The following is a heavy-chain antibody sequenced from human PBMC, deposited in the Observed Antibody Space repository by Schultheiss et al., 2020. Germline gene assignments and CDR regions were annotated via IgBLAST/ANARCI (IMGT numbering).Heavy chain of an antibody. Sequence: SFSASGFTVSSNYMSWVRQAPGKGLGWVSVIYSCVGTYYADSVKGRFTISRDNSQTTLYLQMNSLRAEDTAVYYCARESQRGVVVAATAFDYWGQGTLVTVSS. V-gene: IGHV3-66*03. CDR2: IYSCVGT. D-gene: IGHD2-15*01. CDR3: ARESQRGVVVAATAFDY. J-gene: IGHJ4*02. CDR1: GFTVSSNY.